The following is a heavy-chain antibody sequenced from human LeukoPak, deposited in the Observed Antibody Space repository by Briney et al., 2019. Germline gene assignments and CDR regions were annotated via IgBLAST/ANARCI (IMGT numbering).Heavy chain of an antibody. J-gene: IGHJ4*02. V-gene: IGHV3-49*03. D-gene: IGHD3-22*01. CDR2: IRSKAYGGTT. CDR3: ARGLVHDTSGYYSDY. Sequence: PGGSLRLSCTASGFTFGDYAMSWFRQAPGKGLEWVGFIRSKAYGGTTEYAASVKGRFTISRDDSKSIAYLQMNSLRAEDTAVYYCARGLVHDTSGYYSDYWGQGTLVTVSS. CDR1: GFTFGDYA.